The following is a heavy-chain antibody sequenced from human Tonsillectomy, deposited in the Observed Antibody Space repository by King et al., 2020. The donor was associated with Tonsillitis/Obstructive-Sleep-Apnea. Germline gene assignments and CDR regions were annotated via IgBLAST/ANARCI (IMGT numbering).Heavy chain of an antibody. D-gene: IGHD3-16*01. CDR2: IRSKANNYAT. Sequence: VQLVESGGGLVQPGGSLKLSCAASGFTFSGSAIHWVRQASGKGLEWVARIRSKANNYATVYAASVKGRFTISRDDSKNTAYLQMNSLKTEDTALYYCTQFSLLAPPFFDYWGQGTLVTVSS. CDR1: GFTFSGSA. CDR3: TQFSLLAPPFFDY. V-gene: IGHV3-73*01. J-gene: IGHJ4*02.